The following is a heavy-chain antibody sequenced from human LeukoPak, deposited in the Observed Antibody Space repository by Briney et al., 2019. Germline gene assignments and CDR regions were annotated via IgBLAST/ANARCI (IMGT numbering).Heavy chain of an antibody. CDR1: GFTFSSNY. CDR2: IYSGGST. V-gene: IGHV3-53*01. CDR3: ARGADPDYFDY. J-gene: IGHJ4*02. Sequence: GGSLRLSCVASGFTFSSNYMSWVRQAPGKGLEWVSVIYSGGSTYYADSVKGRFTISRDNSKNTLYLQMNSLRAEDTAVYYCARGADPDYFDYWGQGTLVTVSS. D-gene: IGHD1-26*01.